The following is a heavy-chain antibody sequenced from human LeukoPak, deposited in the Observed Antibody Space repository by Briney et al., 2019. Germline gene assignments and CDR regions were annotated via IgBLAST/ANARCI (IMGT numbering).Heavy chain of an antibody. CDR1: GFTLSNAW. J-gene: IGHJ4*02. Sequence: GGSLRLSCAASGFTLSNAWMSWVRQAPGKGLEWVGRIKSKTDGGTTDYAAPVKGRFTISRDDSKNTLYLQMNSLKTEDTAVYYCTTDRYYDYVWGSYRYTSFGYWGQGTLVTVSS. CDR3: TTDRYYDYVWGSYRYTSFGY. CDR2: IKSKTDGGTT. D-gene: IGHD3-16*02. V-gene: IGHV3-15*01.